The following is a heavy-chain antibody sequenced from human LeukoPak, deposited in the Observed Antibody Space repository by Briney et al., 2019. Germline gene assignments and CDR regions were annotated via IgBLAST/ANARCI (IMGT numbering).Heavy chain of an antibody. CDR1: GYSFTSYW. CDR2: IDPSDSYT. J-gene: IGHJ6*04. V-gene: IGHV5-10-1*01. D-gene: IGHD6-13*01. CDR3: ARHGIYSSSWLGGYYGMDV. Sequence: GESLKISCKGSGYSFTSYWISWVRQMPGKGLEWMGRIDPSDSYTNYSPSFQGHVTISADKSISTAYLQWSSLKASDTAMYYCARHGIYSSSWLGGYYGMDVWGKGTTVTVSS.